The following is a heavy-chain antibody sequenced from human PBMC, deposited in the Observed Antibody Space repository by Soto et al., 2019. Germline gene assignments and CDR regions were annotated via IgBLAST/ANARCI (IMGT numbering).Heavy chain of an antibody. V-gene: IGHV1-18*01. CDR1: GYDFTNYG. CDR3: AREHDILNGWKFTF. Sequence: QVRLVQSGAEVKKPGASVKVSCKTYGYDFTNYGINWVRQAPGQGLEWMGWISAYNGNIVYAQNFRGRATLTTDTSTGSAYMELRSLRSDDTAVYYCAREHDILNGWKFTFWGQGTLVTVSS. J-gene: IGHJ4*02. CDR2: ISAYNGNI. D-gene: IGHD3-9*01.